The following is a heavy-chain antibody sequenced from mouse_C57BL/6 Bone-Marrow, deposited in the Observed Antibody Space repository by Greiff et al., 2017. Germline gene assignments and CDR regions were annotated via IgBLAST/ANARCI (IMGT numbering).Heavy chain of an antibody. CDR1: GYTFTSYW. CDR3: ARWWGYCPSSYYFDY. V-gene: IGHV1-64*01. Sequence: QVQLQQPGAELVKPGASVKLSCKASGYTFTSYWMHWVKQRPGQGLEWIGMIHPHSGSTNYNEKFKSKATLSVDQSSSTAYMQLSSLTSEDSAVYSCARWWGYCPSSYYFDYWGQGTTLTVSS. D-gene: IGHD2-3*01. CDR2: IHPHSGST. J-gene: IGHJ2*01.